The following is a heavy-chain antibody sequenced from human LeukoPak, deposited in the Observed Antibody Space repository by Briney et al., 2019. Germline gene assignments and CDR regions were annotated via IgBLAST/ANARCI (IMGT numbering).Heavy chain of an antibody. Sequence: PGGSLRLSCAASGFTFDDYAMSWVRQTPGKGLEWVSGTNWDGGRTGYADSVKGRFTISRDNAKNSLYLQMNSLRAEDTAVYYCASLIAARLDYWGQGTLVTVSS. CDR3: ASLIAARLDY. V-gene: IGHV3-20*04. D-gene: IGHD6-6*01. J-gene: IGHJ4*02. CDR1: GFTFDDYA. CDR2: TNWDGGRT.